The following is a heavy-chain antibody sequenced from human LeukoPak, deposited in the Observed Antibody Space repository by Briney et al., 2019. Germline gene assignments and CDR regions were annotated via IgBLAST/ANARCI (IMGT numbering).Heavy chain of an antibody. Sequence: GGSLRLSCAASGFTFSSYAMHWVRQAPGKGPEWVAVISYDGSNKYYADSVKGRFTISRDNSKNTLYLQMDSLRAEDTAVYYCARVHSPTRDILTGYHDYWGQGTLVTVSS. CDR2: ISYDGSNK. V-gene: IGHV3-30-3*01. D-gene: IGHD3-9*01. CDR3: ARVHSPTRDILTGYHDY. J-gene: IGHJ4*02. CDR1: GFTFSSYA.